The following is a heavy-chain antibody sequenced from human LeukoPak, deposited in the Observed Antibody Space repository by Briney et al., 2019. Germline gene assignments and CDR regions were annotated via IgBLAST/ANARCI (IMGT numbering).Heavy chain of an antibody. V-gene: IGHV4-34*01. D-gene: IGHD6-25*01. Sequence: SETLSLTCAVHGASFSGYSWSWVRQPPGKGLEWIGEVNRVGNTIYNPSLKSRVTISIDTSTSQFSLRLSSVTVADTAVYFCARERVVSDYNWFDPWGQGTLVTVSS. CDR2: VNRVGNT. CDR1: GASFSGYS. CDR3: ARERVVSDYNWFDP. J-gene: IGHJ5*02.